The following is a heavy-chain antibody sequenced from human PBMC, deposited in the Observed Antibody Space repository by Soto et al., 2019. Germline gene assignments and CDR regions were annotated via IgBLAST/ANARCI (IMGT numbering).Heavy chain of an antibody. D-gene: IGHD2-2*01. J-gene: IGHJ4*02. CDR3: ARFFGSSFDY. CDR1: GFTFSTDS. Sequence: EVQLVESGGGLVQPGGSLRLSCVASGFTFSTDSMNWFRQAPGKGLEWVAHISTSGATRYYANSVKGRFTISRDNDKTSLYLQRDSLTNEDTAVYYSARFFGSSFDYWGQGTLVTVSS. V-gene: IGHV3-48*02. CDR2: ISTSGATR.